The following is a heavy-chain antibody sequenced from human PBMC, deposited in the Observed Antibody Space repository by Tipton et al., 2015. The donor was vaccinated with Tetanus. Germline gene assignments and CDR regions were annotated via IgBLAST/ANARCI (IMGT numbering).Heavy chain of an antibody. D-gene: IGHD2-15*01. V-gene: IGHV4-61*08. J-gene: IGHJ3*01. CDR3: ARTAIFVVSTYRAVDL. CDR1: GISVSTSDYY. CDR2: IYYSGST. Sequence: GLVKPSETLSITCTVSGISVSTSDYYWTWVRQPPGKELEWIGYIYYSGSTTYNPSLQSRVSMSVDTSKNQFSLRLNSVAAADTASYYCARTAIFVVSTYRAVDLWGHGTLVTVSS.